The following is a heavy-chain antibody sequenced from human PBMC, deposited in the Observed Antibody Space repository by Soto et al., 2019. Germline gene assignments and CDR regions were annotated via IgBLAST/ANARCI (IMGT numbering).Heavy chain of an antibody. CDR1: GGSLSGYY. J-gene: IGHJ4*02. Sequence: SETLSLTCAVYGGSLSGYYWSWIRQPPGKGLEWIGEINHSGSTNYNPSLKSRVTISVDTSKNQFSLKLSSVTAADTAVYYCARLGVRLATRNTWGQGTLVTVSS. D-gene: IGHD1-26*01. V-gene: IGHV4-34*01. CDR3: ARLGVRLATRNT. CDR2: INHSGST.